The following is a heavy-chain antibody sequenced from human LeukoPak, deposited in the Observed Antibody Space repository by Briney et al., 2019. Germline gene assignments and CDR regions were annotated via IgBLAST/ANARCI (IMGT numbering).Heavy chain of an antibody. Sequence: PSQTLSLTCTLAGGSINIGDYYWSWIRQPPVKGLEWIGYFQYIGNTYYNPSLKSRVTISVDTSKNQFALKLRSVTAADTAVYFCAKAGWRGGGTFNEFDPWGQGTLVTVSS. CDR1: GGSINIGDYY. D-gene: IGHD3-16*01. CDR3: AKAGWRGGGTFNEFDP. V-gene: IGHV4-30-4*01. J-gene: IGHJ5*02. CDR2: FQYIGNT.